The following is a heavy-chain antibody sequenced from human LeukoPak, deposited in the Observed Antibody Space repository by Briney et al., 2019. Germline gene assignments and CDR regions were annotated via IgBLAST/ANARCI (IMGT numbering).Heavy chain of an antibody. V-gene: IGHV1-2*02. D-gene: IGHD2-2*01. CDR2: INPNSGGT. CDR1: GYTFTGYY. J-gene: IGHJ5*02. CDR3: ARVRPCTTATCYRWFDP. Sequence: ASVKVSCKASGYTFTGYYMHWVRQAPGQGLEWMGWINPNSGGTNYAQKFQGRVTMTRDTSISTAYMDLSGLRSDDTAMYYCARVRPCTTATCYRWFDPWGQGTLVTVSS.